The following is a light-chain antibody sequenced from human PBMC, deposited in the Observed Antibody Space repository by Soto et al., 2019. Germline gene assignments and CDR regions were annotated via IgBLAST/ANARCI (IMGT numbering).Light chain of an antibody. CDR1: QTISIW. V-gene: IGKV1-5*01. CDR2: DAS. Sequence: DIQMTQSPSTLSASVGDRVTITCRARQTISIWLAWYQQKPGKAPKLLIYDASILESGVPSRFSGSGSGTDFILSINSLQPEDVATYYCQQLDSFPLTFGQGTRLEIK. J-gene: IGKJ5*01. CDR3: QQLDSFPLT.